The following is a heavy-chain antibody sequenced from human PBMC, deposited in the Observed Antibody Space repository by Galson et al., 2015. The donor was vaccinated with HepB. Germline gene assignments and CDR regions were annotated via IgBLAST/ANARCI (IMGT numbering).Heavy chain of an antibody. CDR3: ARIASGLVFDI. CDR1: GFSLSTSGMR. V-gene: IGHV2-70*04. Sequence: HALVKPTQTLTLTCTFSGFSLSTSGMRVSWIRQPPGKALEWLARLDWDDDKFYSTSLKTRLTISKDTSKNQVVLTRTNMDPVDTATYYCARIASGLVFDIWGQGTMVTVSS. J-gene: IGHJ3*02. D-gene: IGHD1-1*01. CDR2: LDWDDDK.